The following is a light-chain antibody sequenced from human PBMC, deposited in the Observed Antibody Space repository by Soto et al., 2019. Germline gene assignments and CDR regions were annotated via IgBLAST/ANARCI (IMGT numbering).Light chain of an antibody. V-gene: IGKV1-27*01. CDR3: QQLNSYPLT. CDR2: SAS. CDR1: QGISSY. Sequence: DIQLTQSPSSLSASVGDRVTITCRVSQGISSYLNWCRQKPGKVPKFLIYSASNLQSGVPSRFSGSGAGTDFTLTISSLQPEDFATYYCQQLNSYPLTFGGGTKVDLK. J-gene: IGKJ4*01.